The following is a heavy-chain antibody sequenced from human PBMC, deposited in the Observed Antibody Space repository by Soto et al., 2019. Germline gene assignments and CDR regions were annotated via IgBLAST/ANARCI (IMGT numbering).Heavy chain of an antibody. J-gene: IGHJ6*02. CDR2: ISYDGSNK. Sequence: QVQLVESGGGVVQPGRSLRLSCAASGFTFSSYGMHWVRQAPGKGLEWVAVISYDGSNKYYADSVKGRFTISRDNSKNTLYLQMNSLRAEDTAVYYCASGYSYGDYGMDVWGQGTTVTVSS. CDR1: GFTFSSYG. CDR3: ASGYSYGDYGMDV. V-gene: IGHV3-30*03. D-gene: IGHD5-18*01.